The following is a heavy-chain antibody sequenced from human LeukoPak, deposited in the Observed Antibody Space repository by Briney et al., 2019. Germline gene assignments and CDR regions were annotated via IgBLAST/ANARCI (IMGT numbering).Heavy chain of an antibody. Sequence: GGSLRLSCAASGFTFSSYWMHWVRQAPGKGLVWVSRINSDGSSTSYADSVKGRFTISRDNAKNTLYLQMNSLRAEDTAVYYCARLEGAYYFDYWGQGTLVTVSS. J-gene: IGHJ4*02. CDR3: ARLEGAYYFDY. CDR1: GFTFSSYW. CDR2: INSDGSST. V-gene: IGHV3-74*01. D-gene: IGHD3-16*01.